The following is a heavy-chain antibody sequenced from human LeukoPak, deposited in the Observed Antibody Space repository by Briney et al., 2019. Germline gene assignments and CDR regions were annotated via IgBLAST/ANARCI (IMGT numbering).Heavy chain of an antibody. CDR3: ASSRLGSGYYPTEAFGY. D-gene: IGHD3-22*01. J-gene: IGHJ4*02. CDR1: GGTFSSYA. V-gene: IGHV1-69*13. CDR2: IIPIFGTA. Sequence: SVKVSCKASGGTFSSYAISWVRQAPGQGLEWMGGIIPIFGTANYAQKFQGRVTITADESTSTAYMELSSLRSEDTAVYYCASSRLGSGYYPTEAFGYWGQGTLVTVSS.